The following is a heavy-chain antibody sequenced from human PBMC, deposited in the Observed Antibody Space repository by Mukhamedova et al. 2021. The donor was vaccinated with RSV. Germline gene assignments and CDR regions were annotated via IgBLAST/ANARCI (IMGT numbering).Heavy chain of an antibody. Sequence: GWIGYIYSNGTTNYNPSLKSRVTISVDTSKNHLSLNLRYVSAADTAVYYCARSPNYVDVWGKGTTVTVSS. V-gene: IGHV4-59*08. CDR3: ARSPNYVDV. J-gene: IGHJ6*03. CDR2: IYSNGTT.